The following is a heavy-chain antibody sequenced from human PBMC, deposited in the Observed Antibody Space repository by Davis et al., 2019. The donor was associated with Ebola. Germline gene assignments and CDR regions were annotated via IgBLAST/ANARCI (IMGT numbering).Heavy chain of an antibody. J-gene: IGHJ6*02. CDR2: INPSGGST. CDR1: GYTFTSYY. Sequence: ASVKVSCKASGYTFTSYYMHWVRQAPGQGLEWMGIINPSGGSTSYAQKFQGRVTMTRDTSTSTVYMELSSLRSEDTAVYYCAKDRIRIFGVVINYYYYYGMDVWGQGTTVTVSS. CDR3: AKDRIRIFGVVINYYYYYGMDV. D-gene: IGHD3-3*01. V-gene: IGHV1-46*01.